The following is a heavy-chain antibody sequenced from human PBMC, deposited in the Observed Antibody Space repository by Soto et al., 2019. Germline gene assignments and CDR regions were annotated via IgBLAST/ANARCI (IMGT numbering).Heavy chain of an antibody. J-gene: IGHJ4*02. CDR1: GFTFSSYA. V-gene: IGHV3-23*01. D-gene: IGHD3-22*01. Sequence: PGGSLRLSCAASGFTFSSYAMSWVRQAPGKGLEWVSAISGSGGSTYYADSVKGRFTISRDNSKNTLYLQMNSLRAEDTAVYYCAKPYDSSGYYSPHELSYFDYWGQGTLVTVSS. CDR2: ISGSGGST. CDR3: AKPYDSSGYYSPHELSYFDY.